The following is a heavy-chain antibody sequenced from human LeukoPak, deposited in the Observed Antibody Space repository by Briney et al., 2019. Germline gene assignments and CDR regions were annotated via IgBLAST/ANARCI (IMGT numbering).Heavy chain of an antibody. J-gene: IGHJ6*02. CDR1: GFTFSSYA. Sequence: GGSLRLSCAASGFTFSSYAMTWVRQAPGKGLEWVSSIGGNTYYTDSVKGRFTISRDNSKNTLYLQMDSLRAGDTALYYCAKEGGAGYGYGMDVWGQGTTVTVSS. V-gene: IGHV3-23*01. CDR2: IGGNT. CDR3: AKEGGAGYGYGMDV. D-gene: IGHD5-18*01.